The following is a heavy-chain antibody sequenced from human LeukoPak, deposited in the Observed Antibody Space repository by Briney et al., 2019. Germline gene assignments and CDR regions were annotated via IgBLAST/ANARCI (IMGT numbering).Heavy chain of an antibody. CDR2: ISTSHSYI. CDR3: ARRATTDRGYSYGLDY. V-gene: IGHV3-21*01. Sequence: PGGSLRLSCTASGFTFSSYTFNWVRQAPGKGLEWVLSISTSHSYIYYADSLKGRFTISRDNAKNSLYLQMSSLRAEDTAVYYCARRATTDRGYSYGLDYWGQGTLVTVSS. D-gene: IGHD5-18*01. J-gene: IGHJ4*02. CDR1: GFTFSSYT.